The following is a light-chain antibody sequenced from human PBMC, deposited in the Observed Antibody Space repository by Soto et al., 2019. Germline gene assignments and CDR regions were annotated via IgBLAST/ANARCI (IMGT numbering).Light chain of an antibody. V-gene: IGLV2-8*01. CDR1: SSDVGAYKY. J-gene: IGLJ3*02. CDR2: EVT. Sequence: QSALTQPPSASGSPGQSVTISCTGTSSDVGAYKYVSWYQQYPGKAPKLMIYEVTNRPSGVPDRFSSSKSGNTASLTVSGLQAEDEADYYCTSYVGNDIWVFGGGTKVTVL. CDR3: TSYVGNDIWV.